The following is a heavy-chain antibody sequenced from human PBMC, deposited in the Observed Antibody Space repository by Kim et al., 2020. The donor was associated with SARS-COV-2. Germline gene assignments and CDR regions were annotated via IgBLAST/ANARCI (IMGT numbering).Heavy chain of an antibody. CDR2: IYYSGST. J-gene: IGHJ3*02. V-gene: IGHV4-61*01. CDR1: GGSVSSGSYY. CDR3: ARVVCSGGSCYGRTDAFDI. Sequence: SETLSLTCTVSGGSVSSGSYYWSWIRQPPGKGLEWIGYIYYSGSTNYNPSLKSRVTISVDTSKNQFFLKLSSVTAADTAVYYSARVVCSGGSCYGRTDAFDIWGQGTMVTVSS. D-gene: IGHD2-15*01.